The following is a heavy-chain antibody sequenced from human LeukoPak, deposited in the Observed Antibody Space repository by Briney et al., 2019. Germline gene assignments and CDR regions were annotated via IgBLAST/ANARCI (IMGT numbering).Heavy chain of an antibody. CDR1: GFTFSSYW. CDR2: IISDGSST. D-gene: IGHD3-3*01. J-gene: IGHJ5*02. CDR3: AREAFGVVMWFDP. V-gene: IGHV3-74*01. Sequence: PGGSLRLSCAASGFTFSSYWMHWVRQAPGKGLVWVSRIISDGSSTSYADSVKGRFTISRDNAKNTLYLQMNSLRAEDTAVYYCAREAFGVVMWFDPWGQGTLVTVSS.